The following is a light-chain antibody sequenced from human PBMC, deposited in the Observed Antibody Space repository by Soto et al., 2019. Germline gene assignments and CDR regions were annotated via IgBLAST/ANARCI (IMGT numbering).Light chain of an antibody. CDR2: GAS. CDR1: QSVSSSY. V-gene: IGKV3-20*01. Sequence: EIVLSQSPGTLSLYPGERATLSCRASQSVSSSYLAWYQQKPGQAPRLLIYGASSRATGIPDRFSGSGSGTDFTLTISRLEPEDFAVYYCQQYGSSPPITFGQGTRLENK. J-gene: IGKJ5*01. CDR3: QQYGSSPPIT.